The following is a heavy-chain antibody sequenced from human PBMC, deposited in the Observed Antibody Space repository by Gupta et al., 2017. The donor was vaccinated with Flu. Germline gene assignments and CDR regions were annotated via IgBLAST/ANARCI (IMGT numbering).Heavy chain of an antibody. CDR1: GFPFSGSA. Sequence: EVQLVESGGGLVQPGGSLRLSCAASGFPFSGSAIHWVRQASGKGLEWVGRIRSKGNNDATGYGGSVKGRFTISRDDSKNTAYLQMNSLKTEDTAVYYCTSPGDNSDYWGQGTLVTVSS. CDR3: TSPGDNSDY. D-gene: IGHD7-27*01. V-gene: IGHV3-73*02. J-gene: IGHJ4*02. CDR2: IRSKGNNDAT.